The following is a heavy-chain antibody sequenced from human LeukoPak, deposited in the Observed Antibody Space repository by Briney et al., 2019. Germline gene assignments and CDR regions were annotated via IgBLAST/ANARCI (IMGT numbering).Heavy chain of an antibody. J-gene: IGHJ3*02. V-gene: IGHV3-33*01. D-gene: IGHD6-13*01. CDR2: IWYDGSNK. CDR1: GFTFSSYG. CDR3: ARDTSPRIAAIYYDAFDI. Sequence: GGSLRLSCAASGFTFSSYGMHWVRQAPGKGLEWVAVIWYDGSNKYYADSVKGRFTISRDNSKNTLYLQMNSLRAEDTAVYYCARDTSPRIAAIYYDAFDIWGQGTMVTVSS.